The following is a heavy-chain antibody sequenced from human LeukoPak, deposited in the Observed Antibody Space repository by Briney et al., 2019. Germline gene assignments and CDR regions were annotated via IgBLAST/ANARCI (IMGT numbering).Heavy chain of an antibody. Sequence: GGSLRLSCAVSGFTFSSYGMSWVRQAPGKGLEWVSAFTGSGSTTYYADSVKGRFTISRDSSKNTLYLQMNSLRAEDTAVYYCAKSKSCIGVGCSPYFDSWGQGTLVTVSS. J-gene: IGHJ4*02. CDR3: AKSKSCIGVGCSPYFDS. CDR1: GFTFSSYG. D-gene: IGHD2-15*01. V-gene: IGHV3-23*01. CDR2: FTGSGSTT.